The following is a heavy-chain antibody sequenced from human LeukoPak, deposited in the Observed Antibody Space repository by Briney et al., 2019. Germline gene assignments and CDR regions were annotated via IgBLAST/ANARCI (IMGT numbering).Heavy chain of an antibody. V-gene: IGHV3-33*06. J-gene: IGHJ4*02. CDR1: GFIFSHYG. CDR3: AKDAQRGFDYSNSLEY. Sequence: GRSLRLSCAASGFIFSHYGMHWVRQAPGKGLDWVAVIWHDGSSKYYADSVKGRFTISRDNSENTVYLQMNSLRAEDTAVYYCAKDAQRGFDYSNSLEYWGQGDLVTVSS. CDR2: IWHDGSSK. D-gene: IGHD4-11*01.